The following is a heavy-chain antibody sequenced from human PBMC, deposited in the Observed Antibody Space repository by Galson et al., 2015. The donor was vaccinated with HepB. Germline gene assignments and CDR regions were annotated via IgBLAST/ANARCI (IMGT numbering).Heavy chain of an antibody. CDR1: GGTFSSYA. J-gene: IGHJ4*02. D-gene: IGHD5-18*01. Sequence: SVKVSCKASGGTFSSYAISWVRQAPGQGLEWMGRIIPILGIANYAQKFQGRVTITADKSTSTAYMELSSLRSEDTAVYYCARDWGVSVDTAMSYYFDYWGQGTLVTVSS. CDR3: ARDWGVSVDTAMSYYFDY. V-gene: IGHV1-69*04. CDR2: IIPILGIA.